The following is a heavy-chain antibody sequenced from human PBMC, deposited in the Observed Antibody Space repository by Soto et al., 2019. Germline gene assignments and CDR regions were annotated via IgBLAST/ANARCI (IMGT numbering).Heavy chain of an antibody. CDR2: IYYSGST. CDR1: GGSISSYY. D-gene: IGHD3-9*01. V-gene: IGHV4-59*08. CDR3: ARFFLKGYGDHRDLHSFPTRRSSDL. J-gene: IGHJ2*01. Sequence: SETLSLTCTVSGGSISSYYWSWIRQPPGKGLEWIGYIYYSGSTNYNPSLKSRVTISVDTSKNQFSLKLSSVTAADTAVYYCARFFLKGYGDHRDLHSFPTRRSSDL.